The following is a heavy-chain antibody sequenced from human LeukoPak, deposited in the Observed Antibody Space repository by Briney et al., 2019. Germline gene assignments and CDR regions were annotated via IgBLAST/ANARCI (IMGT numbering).Heavy chain of an antibody. Sequence: GGSLRLSCAASGFIFSDYAIHWVRQAPGQGLQWVASISYDERDQFYADSVKGRFTISRDNSKNTLYLQMNSLRAEDTAVYYCAKNGGGIYGMDVWGQGTTVTVSS. V-gene: IGHV3-30*02. D-gene: IGHD1-1*01. CDR1: GFIFSDYA. CDR2: ISYDERDQ. J-gene: IGHJ6*02. CDR3: AKNGGGIYGMDV.